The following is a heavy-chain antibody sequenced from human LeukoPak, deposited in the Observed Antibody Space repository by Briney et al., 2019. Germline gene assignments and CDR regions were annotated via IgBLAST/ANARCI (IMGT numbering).Heavy chain of an antibody. Sequence: PSQTLSLTCTVSGGSISSGGYYWSWIRQHPGKGLEWIGYIYYSGSTYYNPSLKSRVTISVDTSKNQFSLKLSSVTAADTAVYYCARGSYMITFGGVIAPNWFDPWGQGTLATVSS. CDR3: ARGSYMITFGGVIAPNWFDP. CDR2: IYYSGST. CDR1: GGSISSGGYY. V-gene: IGHV4-31*03. J-gene: IGHJ5*02. D-gene: IGHD3-16*02.